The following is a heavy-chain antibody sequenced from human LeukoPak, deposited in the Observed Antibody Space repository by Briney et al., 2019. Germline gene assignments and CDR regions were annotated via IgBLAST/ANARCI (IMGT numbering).Heavy chain of an antibody. D-gene: IGHD1-26*01. J-gene: IGHJ4*02. CDR2: ISSGSST. V-gene: IGHV3-53*01. CDR1: GFAVTSSY. Sequence: GGSLRLSCAVSGFAVTSSYMTWVRQTPGKGLEWVSIISSGSSTYYIDSVKGRFTISRDNSENTLYLQMESLRAEDTAVYYCARGGDMVGTTKVPFDYWGQGTLVTVSS. CDR3: ARGGDMVGTTKVPFDY.